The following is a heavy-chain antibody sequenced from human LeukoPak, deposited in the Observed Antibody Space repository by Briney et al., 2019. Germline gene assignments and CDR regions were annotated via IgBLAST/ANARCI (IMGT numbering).Heavy chain of an antibody. CDR3: TTERNWELLRPYGLDI. CDR2: IRTKIEGETR. V-gene: IGHV3-15*01. D-gene: IGHD1-26*01. CDR1: GFTVSSNY. J-gene: IGHJ6*02. Sequence: GGSLRLSCAASGFTVSSNYMSWVRQVPGKGLEWVGRIRTKIEGETRDYPAPVKGRFIISRDDSKTTLYLQMNGLKTEDSAVYYCTTERNWELLRPYGLDIWGQGTTVIVSS.